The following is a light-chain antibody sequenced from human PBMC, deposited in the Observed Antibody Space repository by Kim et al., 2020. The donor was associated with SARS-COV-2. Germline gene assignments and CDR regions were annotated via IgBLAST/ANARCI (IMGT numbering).Light chain of an antibody. CDR1: QSVRSGS. CDR2: GTS. Sequence: SAGEGATVSCRASQSVRSGSVAWYQQKPGQTPRLLIYGTSNRATGIPDRFSGSGSGTDFTLTITRLEPEDFAVYYCQQYHDSSSTFGQGTKVEVK. J-gene: IGKJ1*01. CDR3: QQYHDSSST. V-gene: IGKV3-20*01.